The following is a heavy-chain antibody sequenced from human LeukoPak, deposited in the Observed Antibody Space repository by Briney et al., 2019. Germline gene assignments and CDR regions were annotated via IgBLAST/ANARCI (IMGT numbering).Heavy chain of an antibody. CDR2: ISWNSGSI. J-gene: IGHJ4*02. D-gene: IGHD3-22*01. Sequence: PGRSLRLSCAASGFTFDDYAMPWVRQAPGKGLEWVSGISWNSGSIGYADSVKGRFTISRDNAKNSLYLQMNSLRAEDTALYYCAKGQIPYYYDSSGYYGYYFDYWGQGTLVTVSS. V-gene: IGHV3-9*01. CDR1: GFTFDDYA. CDR3: AKGQIPYYYDSSGYYGYYFDY.